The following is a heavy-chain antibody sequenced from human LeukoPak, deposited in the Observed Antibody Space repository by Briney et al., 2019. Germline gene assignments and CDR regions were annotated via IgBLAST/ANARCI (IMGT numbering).Heavy chain of an antibody. Sequence: GESLKISCKGSGXSFTSYWSGWVRQMPGKGLEWMGIIYPGDSDTRYSPSFQGQVTISADKSISTAYLQWSSLKASDTAMYYCARPHKSDDILTSGLAFDIWGQGTMVTVSS. V-gene: IGHV5-51*01. D-gene: IGHD3-9*01. J-gene: IGHJ3*02. CDR1: GXSFTSYW. CDR3: ARPHKSDDILTSGLAFDI. CDR2: IYPGDSDT.